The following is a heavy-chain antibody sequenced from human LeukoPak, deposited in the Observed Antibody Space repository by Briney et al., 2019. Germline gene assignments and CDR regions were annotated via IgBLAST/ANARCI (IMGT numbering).Heavy chain of an antibody. CDR2: ISAYNGNT. J-gene: IGHJ5*02. CDR1: GYTFTTYG. V-gene: IGHV1-18*01. CDR3: ARGGYSGYELALNWFDP. D-gene: IGHD5-12*01. Sequence: ASVKVSCKASGYTFTTYGITWVRQAPGQGLEWMGWISAYNGNTNYAQKFQGRVTITTDESTSTAYMELSSLRSEDTAVYYCARGGYSGYELALNWFDPWGQGTLVTVSS.